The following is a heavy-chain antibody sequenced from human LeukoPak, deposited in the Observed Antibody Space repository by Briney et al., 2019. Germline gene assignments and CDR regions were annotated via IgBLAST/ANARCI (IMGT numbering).Heavy chain of an antibody. Sequence: PSETLSLTCTVSGGSISTSNYYWGWIRQPPGKGLEWIGNIFYSGSTYYGPSLKSRVTISVDTSKNQFSLKLSSVTAADTAVYYCARGRETWQLVLSRLDKHFDYWGQGTLVTVSS. CDR2: IFYSGST. CDR3: ARGRETWQLVLSRLDKHFDY. CDR1: GGSISTSNYY. J-gene: IGHJ4*02. D-gene: IGHD6-6*01. V-gene: IGHV4-39*07.